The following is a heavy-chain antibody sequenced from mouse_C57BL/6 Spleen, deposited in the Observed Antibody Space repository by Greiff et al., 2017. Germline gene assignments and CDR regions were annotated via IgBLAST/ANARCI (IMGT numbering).Heavy chain of an antibody. V-gene: IGHV14-4*01. CDR2: IDPENGDT. Sequence: VQLQQSGAELVRPGASVKLSCTASGFTIKDDYMHWVKQRPEQGLEWIGWIDPENGDTAYASKFQGKATITADTSSNTAYLQLSSLTSEDTAVXYGTTVKWYFDVWGTGTTVTVSS. J-gene: IGHJ1*03. CDR3: TTVKWYFDV. CDR1: GFTIKDDY. D-gene: IGHD1-3*01.